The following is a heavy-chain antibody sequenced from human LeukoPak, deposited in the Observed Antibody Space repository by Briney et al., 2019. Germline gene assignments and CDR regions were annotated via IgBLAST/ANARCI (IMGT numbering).Heavy chain of an antibody. Sequence: PGGSLRLSCAASGFTFSSYSMNWVRQTPGEGLEWVSSISSSSSYIYYADSVKGRFTISRDNAKNTLYLQMNSLRAEDTAVYYCARELPFDYWGQGTLVTVSS. D-gene: IGHD2-15*01. CDR2: ISSSSSYI. CDR1: GFTFSSYS. V-gene: IGHV3-21*01. J-gene: IGHJ4*02. CDR3: ARELPFDY.